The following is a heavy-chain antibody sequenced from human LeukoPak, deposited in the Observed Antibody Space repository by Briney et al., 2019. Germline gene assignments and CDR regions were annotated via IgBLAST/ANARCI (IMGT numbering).Heavy chain of an antibody. J-gene: IGHJ4*02. Sequence: ASVKVSCKASGYTFTVYYMHWVRQAPGQGLEWMGWINPNSGGTNYAQKFQGRVTMTRDTSISTAYMELSRLGSDDTAVYYCARQSGSYSGVDYWGQGTLVTVSS. CDR1: GYTFTVYY. V-gene: IGHV1-2*02. CDR3: ARQSGSYSGVDY. CDR2: INPNSGGT. D-gene: IGHD1-26*01.